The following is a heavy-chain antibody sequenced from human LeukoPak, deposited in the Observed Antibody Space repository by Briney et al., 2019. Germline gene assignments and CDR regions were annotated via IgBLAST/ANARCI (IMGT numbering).Heavy chain of an antibody. CDR3: ARDGAAAGTLVY. CDR1: GYTFTGYY. CDR2: IDPNSGGT. J-gene: IGHJ4*02. D-gene: IGHD6-13*01. V-gene: IGHV1-2*02. Sequence: ASVKVSCKASGYTFTGYYMHWVRQVPGQGLEWMGWIDPNSGGTNYAQKFQGRVTMTRDTSISTAYMELSRLRSDDTAVYYCARDGAAAGTLVYWGQGTLVTVSS.